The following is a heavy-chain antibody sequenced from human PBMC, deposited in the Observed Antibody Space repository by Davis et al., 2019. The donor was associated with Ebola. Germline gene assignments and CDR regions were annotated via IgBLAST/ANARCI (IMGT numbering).Heavy chain of an antibody. Sequence: SVKVSCKASGGTFTSYAISWVRQAPGQGLEWMGGIIPLFGTANYAQKFQDRVTITADESTSTSYMELNSLRSDDTAIYYCARGGGGDSSGFQSWFDPWGQGTLVTVSS. D-gene: IGHD3-22*01. CDR1: GGTFTSYA. J-gene: IGHJ5*02. V-gene: IGHV1-69*13. CDR3: ARGGGGDSSGFQSWFDP. CDR2: IIPLFGTA.